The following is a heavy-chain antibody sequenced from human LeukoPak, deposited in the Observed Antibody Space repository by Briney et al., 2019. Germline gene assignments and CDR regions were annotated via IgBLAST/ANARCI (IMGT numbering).Heavy chain of an antibody. Sequence: GGSLRLSCAASGFTFSTFPMHWVRQAPGKGLQWVAVISNDGNNKYYADSVKGRFTISRDNSKNTLFLQMNSLTTEDTAVYYCARGAGTTVYYIDVWGNGTTATVSS. J-gene: IGHJ6*03. V-gene: IGHV3-30*01. CDR2: ISNDGNNK. CDR3: ARGAGTTVYYIDV. CDR1: GFTFSTFP. D-gene: IGHD1-7*01.